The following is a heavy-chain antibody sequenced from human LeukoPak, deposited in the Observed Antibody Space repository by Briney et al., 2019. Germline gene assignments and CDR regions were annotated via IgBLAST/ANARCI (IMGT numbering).Heavy chain of an antibody. CDR3: ARSLYMYSSGWYYFDY. CDR1: GYTFTGYY. CDR2: INPNSGGT. J-gene: IGHJ4*02. V-gene: IGHV1-2*04. D-gene: IGHD6-19*01. Sequence: ASVKVSCKASGYTFTGYYMHWVRQAPGQGLEWMGWINPNSGGTNYAQKFQGWVTMTRDTTISTAYMELSRLRSDDTAVYYCARSLYMYSSGWYYFDYWGQGTLVTVSS.